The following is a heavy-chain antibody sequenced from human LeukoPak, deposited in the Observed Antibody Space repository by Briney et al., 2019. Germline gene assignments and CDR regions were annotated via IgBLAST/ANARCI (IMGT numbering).Heavy chain of an antibody. CDR1: GFTFTDYS. J-gene: IGHJ6*03. V-gene: IGHV3-21*06. Sequence: PGGSLRLSCAPSGFTFTDYSMNWVRQAPGKGLEWVASISTVSTYTFYADSVKGRFSISRDNVRNLLYLQMSSLGAEDTAVYYCARDGSGFYLYNYTDVWGKGTTVTVSS. CDR3: ARDGSGFYLYNYTDV. D-gene: IGHD6-25*01. CDR2: ISTVSTYT.